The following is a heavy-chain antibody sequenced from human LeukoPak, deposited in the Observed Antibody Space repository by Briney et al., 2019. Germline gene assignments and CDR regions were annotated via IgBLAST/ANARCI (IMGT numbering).Heavy chain of an antibody. J-gene: IGHJ4*02. CDR1: GGSISSGGYY. V-gene: IGHV4-39*07. Sequence: SETLSLTCTVSGGSISSGGYYWSWIRQPPGKGLEWIGEINHSGSTNYNPSLKSRVTISVDTSKNQFSLKLSSVTAADTAVYYCASIGYSSGWYRGYYFDYWGQGTLVTVSS. CDR2: INHSGST. CDR3: ASIGYSSGWYRGYYFDY. D-gene: IGHD6-19*01.